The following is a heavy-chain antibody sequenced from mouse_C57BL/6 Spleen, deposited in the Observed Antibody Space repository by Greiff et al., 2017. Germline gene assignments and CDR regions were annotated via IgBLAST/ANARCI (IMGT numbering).Heavy chain of an antibody. Sequence: QVQLQQPGAELVKPGASVKLSCKASGYTFTSYWMQWVKQRPGQGLEWIGEIDPSDSYTNYNQTFKGKATLTVDTSTSTAYMQLSSLTSEDSADYYCARAYGSSYYFDYWGQGTTLTVSS. CDR1: GYTFTSYW. CDR3: ARAYGSSYYFDY. CDR2: IDPSDSYT. J-gene: IGHJ2*01. D-gene: IGHD1-1*01. V-gene: IGHV1-50*01.